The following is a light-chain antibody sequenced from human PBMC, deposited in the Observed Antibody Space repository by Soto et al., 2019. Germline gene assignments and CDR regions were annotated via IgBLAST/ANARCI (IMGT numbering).Light chain of an antibody. Sequence: DIQMTQSPSTLSASVGDRVTITCRASQSVSIWLACYQQKPGKSPRLLIYDAASLKTGVPSRFSGSGSGTNFTLTISSLQPDDFATYYCQYDSSFGQGTKVDIK. CDR2: DAA. J-gene: IGKJ2*01. CDR3: QYDSS. CDR1: QSVSIW. V-gene: IGKV1-5*01.